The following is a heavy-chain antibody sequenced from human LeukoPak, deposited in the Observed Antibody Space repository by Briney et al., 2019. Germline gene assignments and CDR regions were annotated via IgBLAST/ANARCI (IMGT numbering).Heavy chain of an antibody. CDR3: ARGYGDYSYGTDV. CDR2: IWYDGSDK. V-gene: IGHV3-33*01. Sequence: GGSLRLSCAASGFTFSSYGMHWVRQAPGKGLEWVAVIWYDGSDKYYADSVKGRFTISRDNSKNTLYLQMNSLRAEDTAVYYCARGYGDYSYGTDVWGQGTTVTVSS. CDR1: GFTFSSYG. J-gene: IGHJ6*02. D-gene: IGHD4-17*01.